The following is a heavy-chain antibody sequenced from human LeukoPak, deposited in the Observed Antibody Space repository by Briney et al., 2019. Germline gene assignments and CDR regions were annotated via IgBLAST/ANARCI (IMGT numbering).Heavy chain of an antibody. CDR2: IYYSGST. CDR3: ARAVPAAI. Sequence: PSETLSLTCTVSGGSISSYYWSWIRQPPGKGLEWIGYIYYSGSTNYKPSLKSRVTISVDTSKNQFSLKLSSVTAADTAVYYCARAVPAAIWGKGTTVTVSS. CDR1: GGSISSYY. V-gene: IGHV4-59*01. J-gene: IGHJ6*04. D-gene: IGHD2-2*01.